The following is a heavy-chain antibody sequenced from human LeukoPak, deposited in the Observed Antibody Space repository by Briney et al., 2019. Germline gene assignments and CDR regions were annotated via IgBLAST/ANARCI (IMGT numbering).Heavy chain of an antibody. CDR2: INPNSGGT. Sequence: GASVXXXCXXXXYXFTGXXXXWVRXXPXQXXXWMGWINPNSGGTNYAQKFQGRVTMTRDTSISTAYMELSRLRSDDTAVYYCARPNYGDLDYWGQGTLVTVSS. CDR1: XYXFTGXX. V-gene: IGHV1-2*02. J-gene: IGHJ4*02. D-gene: IGHD4-17*01. CDR3: ARPNYGDLDY.